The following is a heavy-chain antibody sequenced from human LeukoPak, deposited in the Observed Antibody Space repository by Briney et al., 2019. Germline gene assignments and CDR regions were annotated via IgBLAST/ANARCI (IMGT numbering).Heavy chain of an antibody. CDR2: INPNSGGT. V-gene: IGHV1-2*02. CDR1: GYTFTGYY. Sequence: ASVKVSCKASGYTFTGYYMNWVRQAPGQGLEWMGWINPNSGGTNYAQKFQGRVTMTRDTSISTAYMELSRLRSDDTAVYYCVIEEGEAAGPSYGGHGTLVTVSS. J-gene: IGHJ4*01. D-gene: IGHD6-13*01. CDR3: VIEEGEAAGPSY.